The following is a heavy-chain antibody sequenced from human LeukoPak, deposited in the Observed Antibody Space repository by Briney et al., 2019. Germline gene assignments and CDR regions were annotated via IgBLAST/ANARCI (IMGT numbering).Heavy chain of an antibody. D-gene: IGHD1-26*01. J-gene: IGHJ4*02. CDR2: INPNSGGT. Sequence: GASVKVSCKASGYTFTGYYMHWVRQAPGQGLEWMGWINPNSGGTNYAQKFQGRVTMTRDTSISTAYMELSRLRSDDTAVYYCARDRWEPGYYFDYWGQGTLVTVSS. CDR1: GYTFTGYY. CDR3: ARDRWEPGYYFDY. V-gene: IGHV1-2*02.